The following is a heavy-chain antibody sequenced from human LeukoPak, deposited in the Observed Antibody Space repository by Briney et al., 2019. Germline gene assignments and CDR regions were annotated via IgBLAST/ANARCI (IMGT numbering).Heavy chain of an antibody. CDR3: ARRAGHYDSHYNY. Sequence: ASVKVSCKASGYTFISYGISWVRQAPGQGLEWMGWISAYSGNTNYAQKIQGRVTMTTDTSTSTAYMELSSLRSEDTAVYYCARRAGHYDSHYNYWGQGTLVTVSS. CDR1: GYTFISYG. CDR2: ISAYSGNT. V-gene: IGHV1-18*01. D-gene: IGHD3-3*01. J-gene: IGHJ4*02.